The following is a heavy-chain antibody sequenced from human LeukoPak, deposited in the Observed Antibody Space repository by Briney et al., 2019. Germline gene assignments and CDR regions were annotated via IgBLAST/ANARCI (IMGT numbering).Heavy chain of an antibody. CDR1: GFTFSSYA. D-gene: IGHD3-16*01. CDR3: AKDAQWPGGRYFDY. J-gene: IGHJ4*02. Sequence: PGGSLRLSCAASGFTFSSYAVSWVRQAPGKGLEWVSAISGSGVSTYYADSVKGRFTISSDNSKNTLYLQMNSLRAEDTAVYYCAKDAQWPGGRYFDYWGQGTLVTVSS. CDR2: ISGSGVST. V-gene: IGHV3-23*01.